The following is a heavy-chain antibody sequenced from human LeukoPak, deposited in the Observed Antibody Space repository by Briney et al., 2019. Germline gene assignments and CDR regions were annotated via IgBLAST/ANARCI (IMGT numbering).Heavy chain of an antibody. V-gene: IGHV4-59*08. CDR1: GGSISSYY. CDR3: ATGGMVRGLVT. CDR2: IYYSGGT. J-gene: IGHJ5*02. Sequence: PSETLSLTCSVSGGSISSYYRSWIRKPPGKGLEWIGYIYYSGGTNYNPSLKSRVTISVDTSKNQFSLKLSPVTAADTAVYYCATGGMVRGLVTWGQGTLVTVSS. D-gene: IGHD3-10*01.